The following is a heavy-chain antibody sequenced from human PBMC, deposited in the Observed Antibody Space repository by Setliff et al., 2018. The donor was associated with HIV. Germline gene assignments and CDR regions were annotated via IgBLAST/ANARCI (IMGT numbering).Heavy chain of an antibody. CDR1: GGSVSSGSYY. V-gene: IGHV4-61*01. CDR3: ARDPPGYYMDV. J-gene: IGHJ6*03. Sequence: PSETLSLTCTVSGGSVSSGSYYWSWIRQPPGKGLEWIGYIYYSGITNYNPSLKSRVTISVDTSKNQFSLKLSSVTAADTAVYYCARDPPGYYMDVWGKGTTVTVSS. CDR2: IYYSGIT.